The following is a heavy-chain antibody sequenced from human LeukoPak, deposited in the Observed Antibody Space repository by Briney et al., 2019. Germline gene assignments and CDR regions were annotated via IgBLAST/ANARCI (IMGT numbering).Heavy chain of an antibody. J-gene: IGHJ5*02. D-gene: IGHD6-19*01. CDR2: INPNSGGT. CDR1: GYTFTGYY. V-gene: IGHV1-2*02. Sequence: ASVKVSCKASGYTFTGYYMHWVRQAPGQGLEWMGWINPNSGGTNYAQKFQGRVTMTRDTSISTAYMEPSRLRSDDTAVYYCARAELAGSIRFFDPWGQGTLVTVSS. CDR3: ARAELAGSIRFFDP.